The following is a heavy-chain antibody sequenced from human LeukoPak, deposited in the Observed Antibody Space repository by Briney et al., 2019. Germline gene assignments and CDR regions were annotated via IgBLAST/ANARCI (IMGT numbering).Heavy chain of an antibody. CDR1: GFTFSSYG. CDR2: ISGSGGST. J-gene: IGHJ4*02. CDR3: AKLGYSYGYEAYFDY. V-gene: IGHV3-23*01. Sequence: GSLRLSCAASGFTFSSYGMSWVRQAPGKGLEWVSAISGSGGSTYYADSVKGRFTISRDNSKNTLYLQMNSLRAEDTAVYYCAKLGYSYGYEAYFDYWGQGTLVTVSS. D-gene: IGHD5-18*01.